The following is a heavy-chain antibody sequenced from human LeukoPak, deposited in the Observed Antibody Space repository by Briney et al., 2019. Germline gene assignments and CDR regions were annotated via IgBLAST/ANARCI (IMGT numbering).Heavy chain of an antibody. V-gene: IGHV4-34*01. D-gene: IGHD3-22*01. J-gene: IGHJ4*02. CDR3: ASTPRDSSPY. Sequence: SETLSLTCAVYGGSFSGYYWSWIRQPPGKGLEWIGEINHSGSTNYNSSLKSRVTISVDTSKNQFSLKLSSVTAADTAVYYCASTPRDSSPYWGQGTLVTVSS. CDR1: GGSFSGYY. CDR2: INHSGST.